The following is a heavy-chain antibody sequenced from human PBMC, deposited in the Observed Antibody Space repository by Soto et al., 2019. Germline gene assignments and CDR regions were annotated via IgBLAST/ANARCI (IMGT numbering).Heavy chain of an antibody. Sequence: ASVKVSCKASGNTVPNYAIHWVRQAPGQGLEWMGIINPSGGSTSYAQKFQGRVTMTRDTSTSTVYMELSSLRSEDTAVYYCARDFYYDSSGYAAFDIWGQGTMVTVSS. D-gene: IGHD3-22*01. CDR1: GNTVPNYA. CDR3: ARDFYYDSSGYAAFDI. V-gene: IGHV1-46*03. J-gene: IGHJ3*02. CDR2: INPSGGST.